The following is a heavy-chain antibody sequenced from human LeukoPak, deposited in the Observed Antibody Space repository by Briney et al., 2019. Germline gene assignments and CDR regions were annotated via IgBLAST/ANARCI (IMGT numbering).Heavy chain of an antibody. CDR1: GLPFSSYE. V-gene: IGHV3-48*03. Sequence: GGSLRLSCAGSGLPFSSYEMNWVRQAPGKGLEWISYISSRGTTIYYADSVKGRFTTSRDNAENSLYLQMNSLRVEDTGVYYCARVYDTSGYKTPPPDYWGQGTLVTVSS. CDR2: ISSRGTTI. J-gene: IGHJ4*02. CDR3: ARVYDTSGYKTPPPDY. D-gene: IGHD3-22*01.